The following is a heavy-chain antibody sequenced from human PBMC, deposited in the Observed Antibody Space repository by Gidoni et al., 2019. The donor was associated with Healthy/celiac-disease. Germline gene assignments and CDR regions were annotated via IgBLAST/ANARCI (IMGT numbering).Heavy chain of an antibody. Sequence: QVQLVESGGGVVQPGGSLRRSCAASGFTFSSYGMHRVRQAPGKGLEWVAFIRYDGSNKYYADSVKGRFTISRDNSKNTLYLQMNSLRAEDTAVYYCAKEAPEPQWLPIYWGQGTLVTVSS. V-gene: IGHV3-30*02. D-gene: IGHD6-19*01. CDR3: AKEAPEPQWLPIY. J-gene: IGHJ4*02. CDR2: IRYDGSNK. CDR1: GFTFSSYG.